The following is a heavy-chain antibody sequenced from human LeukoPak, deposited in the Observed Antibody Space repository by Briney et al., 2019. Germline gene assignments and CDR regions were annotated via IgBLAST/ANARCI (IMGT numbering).Heavy chain of an antibody. CDR2: IYTSGST. Sequence: PSETLSLTCTVSGGSMSSGSYYWSWIRQPAGKGLEWIGRIYTSGSTNYNPSLKSRVTISVDTSKNQFSLKLSSVTAADTAVYYCASSYYGSGSYYPPDYWGQGTLVTVSS. V-gene: IGHV4-61*02. CDR1: GGSMSSGSYY. CDR3: ASSYYGSGSYYPPDY. D-gene: IGHD3-10*01. J-gene: IGHJ4*02.